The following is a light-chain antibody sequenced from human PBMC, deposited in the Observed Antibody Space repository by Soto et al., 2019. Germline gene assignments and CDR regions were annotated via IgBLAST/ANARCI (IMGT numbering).Light chain of an antibody. J-gene: IGKJ4*01. CDR2: DAL. CDR1: QSVSSY. V-gene: IGKV3-11*01. CDR3: QQRSNWPRALT. Sequence: EIVLTQSPATLSLSPGERATLSCRASQSVSSYLAWYQQKPGQAPRLLIYDALNRATGIPARFSGSGSGTDFTLTFSSLEPEDFAVYYCQQRSNWPRALTFGGGTKVEIK.